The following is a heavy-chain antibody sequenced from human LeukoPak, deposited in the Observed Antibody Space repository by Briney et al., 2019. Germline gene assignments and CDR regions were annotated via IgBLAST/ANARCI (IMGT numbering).Heavy chain of an antibody. CDR2: IYYSGST. D-gene: IGHD6-6*01. CDR3: ARLAYSSSSFFDY. V-gene: IGHV4-39*01. Sequence: PSDTLSLTGTVSGGSISSSSYYWCGIRQPPGKGLEWIGSIYYSGSTYYNPSLKSRVTISVDTSKNQFSLKLSSVTAADPAVYYCARLAYSSSSFFDYWGQGTLVTVSS. CDR1: GGSISSSSYY. J-gene: IGHJ4*02.